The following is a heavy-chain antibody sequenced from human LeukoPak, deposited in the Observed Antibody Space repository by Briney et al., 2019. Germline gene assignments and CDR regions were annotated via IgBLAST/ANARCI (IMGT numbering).Heavy chain of an antibody. D-gene: IGHD4-17*01. V-gene: IGHV3-48*03. J-gene: IGHJ4*02. CDR1: GFTFSSYE. CDR2: ISSSGSTI. CDR3: ARQYGDYDY. Sequence: SGGSLRLSCAASGFTFSSYEMNWVRQAPGKGLEWVSYISSSGSTIYYADSVKGRFTISRDNAKNSLYLQMNSLRAEDTAVYYCARQYGDYDYWGQGTLVTVSS.